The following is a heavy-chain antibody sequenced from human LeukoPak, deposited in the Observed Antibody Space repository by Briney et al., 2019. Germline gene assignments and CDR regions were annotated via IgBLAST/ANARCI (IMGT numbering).Heavy chain of an antibody. CDR1: GFTFSSYS. CDR3: ARGTNTAMGVDN. Sequence: GGSLRLSCAASGFTFSSYSMNWVRQAPGKGLEWVSSISSSSSYIYYADSVKGRFTISRDNAKNSLYLQMNILRAEDTAVYYCARGTNTAMGVDNWGQGTLVTVSS. J-gene: IGHJ4*02. V-gene: IGHV3-21*01. D-gene: IGHD5-18*01. CDR2: ISSSSSYI.